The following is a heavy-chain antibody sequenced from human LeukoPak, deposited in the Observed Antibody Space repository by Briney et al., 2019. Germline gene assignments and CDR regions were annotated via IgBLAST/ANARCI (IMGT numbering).Heavy chain of an antibody. CDR2: INQDGSEK. CDR3: ARVATGVTTTV. D-gene: IGHD4-17*01. CDR1: GFTFSHYW. V-gene: IGHV3-7*01. J-gene: IGHJ4*02. Sequence: QTGGSLRLSCAASGFTFSHYWMSWVRRAPGKGLEWVANINQDGSEKYYVDSVKGRFSISRDNAKNSLYLQMNSLRAEDTAVYYCARVATGVTTTVWGQGTLVTVSS.